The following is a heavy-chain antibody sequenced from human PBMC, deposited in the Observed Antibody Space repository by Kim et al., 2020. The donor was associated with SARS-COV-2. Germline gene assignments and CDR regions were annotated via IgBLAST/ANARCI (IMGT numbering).Heavy chain of an antibody. V-gene: IGHV3-15*01. Sequence: GGSLRLSCAASGFTFSNAWMTWVRQAPGKGLEWVGRIKSKTDGGTTDYAAPVKGRFTISRDDSKNTLYLQMNSLKTEDTAVYYCTTVEYSRFGELLYGYYYYYGMDVWGQGTMVTVSS. CDR3: TTVEYSRFGELLYGYYYYYGMDV. D-gene: IGHD3-10*01. J-gene: IGHJ6*02. CDR1: GFTFSNAW. CDR2: IKSKTDGGTT.